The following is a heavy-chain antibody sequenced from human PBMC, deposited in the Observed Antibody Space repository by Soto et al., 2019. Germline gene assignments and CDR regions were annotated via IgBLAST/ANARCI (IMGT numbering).Heavy chain of an antibody. V-gene: IGHV1-18*01. CDR2: IIAYNGNT. CDR1: GYTFTSYG. Sequence: GASVKVSCKASGYTFTSYGISWVRQAPGRGLDWLGWIIAYNGNTNYAQKLKGRVTMITDTSSSTAYMELRSLRSDDTAVYYCARDLGESSGWYAGDYWGQGTLVTVSS. J-gene: IGHJ4*02. D-gene: IGHD6-19*01. CDR3: ARDLGESSGWYAGDY.